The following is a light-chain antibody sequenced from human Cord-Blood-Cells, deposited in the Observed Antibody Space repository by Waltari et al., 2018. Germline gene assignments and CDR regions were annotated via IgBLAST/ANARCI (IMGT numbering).Light chain of an antibody. CDR1: SSDVGGYNY. Sequence: QSALTQSPSASGSPGQSVTISCTGTSSDVGGYNYVSWYQQHPGNAPKLMIYEVSKRPSGVPDRFSGSKSGNTASLTVSGLQAEDEADYYCSSYAGSNNLVFGGGTKLTVL. CDR2: EVS. J-gene: IGLJ3*02. CDR3: SSYAGSNNLV. V-gene: IGLV2-8*01.